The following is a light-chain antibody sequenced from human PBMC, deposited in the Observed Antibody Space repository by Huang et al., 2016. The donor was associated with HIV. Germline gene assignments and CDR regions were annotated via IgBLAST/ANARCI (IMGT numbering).Light chain of an antibody. V-gene: IGKV3-15*01. CDR2: GAF. CDR1: QSVSNN. Sequence: LSCRASQSVSNNLAWYQQKPGQAPRLLIYGAFTRATGIPARFSGSGSGTEFTLTISSLQSEDFAVYYCQQYNNWPPGTFGQGTKVEIK. J-gene: IGKJ1*01. CDR3: QQYNNWPPGT.